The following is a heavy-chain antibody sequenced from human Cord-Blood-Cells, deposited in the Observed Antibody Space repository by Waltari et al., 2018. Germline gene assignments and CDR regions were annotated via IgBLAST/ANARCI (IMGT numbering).Heavy chain of an antibody. D-gene: IGHD3-3*01. CDR3: AKNPTPAPDRRVLEGLSRDLLYYYGMDV. J-gene: IGHJ6*02. V-gene: IGHV3-23*01. Sequence: GGSLRLSCAASGFTFSSYAMSWVRQAPGKGLEWVSSISGSGGSTYYADSVKGRFTISRDNSKNTLYLQMNSLRAEDTAVYYCAKNPTPAPDRRVLEGLSRDLLYYYGMDVWGQGTTVTVSS. CDR1: GFTFSSYA. CDR2: ISGSGGST.